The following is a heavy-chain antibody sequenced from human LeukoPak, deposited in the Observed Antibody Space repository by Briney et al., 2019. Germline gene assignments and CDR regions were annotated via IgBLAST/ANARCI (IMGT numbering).Heavy chain of an antibody. V-gene: IGHV3-23*01. CDR3: ASKLALGH. Sequence: GGSLRLSCAASEFTFSSYAMQWVRQAPGKGLEWVSGISASGGSTWYADSVKGRFTISRDNAKNSLYLQMNSLRDEDTAVYYCASKLALGHSGQGTLVTVSS. J-gene: IGHJ5*02. CDR1: EFTFSSYA. CDR2: ISASGGST.